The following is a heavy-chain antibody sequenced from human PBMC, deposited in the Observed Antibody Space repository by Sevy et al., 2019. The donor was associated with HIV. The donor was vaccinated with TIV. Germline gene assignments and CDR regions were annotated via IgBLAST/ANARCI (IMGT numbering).Heavy chain of an antibody. V-gene: IGHV3-30*18. CDR1: GFSFSRHG. D-gene: IGHD6-13*01. J-gene: IGHJ6*02. Sequence: GGSLRLSCAAAGFSFSRHGMHWARQAPGKGLEWVAVISNDGSDKEYAESVKGRFTVSRDNSKDTVYLKMNSLRLDDTAVYYCANSRGRYEGSSWLYYYYIMDVWGQGTSVTVSS. CDR2: ISNDGSDK. CDR3: ANSRGRYEGSSWLYYYYIMDV.